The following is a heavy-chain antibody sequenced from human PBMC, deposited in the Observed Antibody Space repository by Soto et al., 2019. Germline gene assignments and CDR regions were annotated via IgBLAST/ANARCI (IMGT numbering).Heavy chain of an antibody. J-gene: IGHJ5*02. D-gene: IGHD6-13*01. CDR3: ASGGSQQLGLFSWFDP. Sequence: SVKVSCKASGGTFSSYAISWVRQAPGQGLEWMGGIIPIFGTANYAQKFQGRVTITADKSTSTAYMELSSLRSEDTAVYYCASGGSQQLGLFSWFDPWGQGTLVTVSS. CDR2: IIPIFGTA. V-gene: IGHV1-69*06. CDR1: GGTFSSYA.